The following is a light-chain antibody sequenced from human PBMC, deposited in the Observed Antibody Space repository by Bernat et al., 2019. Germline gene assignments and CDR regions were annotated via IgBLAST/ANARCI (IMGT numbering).Light chain of an antibody. CDR3: SSYTTLDTYV. J-gene: IGLJ1*01. V-gene: IGLV2-14*03. CDR2: DVS. Sequence: QSALTQPASVSGSPGQSIAISCTGTSNDVGYYNYVSWYQQHPGKAPKLMIYDVSNRPSGVSTRFSGSKSAKAASLTISGLQAEDEADYYCSSYTTLDTYVFGTGTKVTVL. CDR1: SNDVGYYNY.